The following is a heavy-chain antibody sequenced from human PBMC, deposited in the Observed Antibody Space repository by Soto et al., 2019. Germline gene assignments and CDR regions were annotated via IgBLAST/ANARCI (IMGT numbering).Heavy chain of an antibody. J-gene: IGHJ4*02. CDR3: ARPGAYCGGDCYVFDS. V-gene: IGHV1-69*02. D-gene: IGHD2-21*02. Sequence: QVQLVQSGAEVKKPGSSVKVSCKASGGTFSMNWERQAPGQGLEWMGRIIPILGLANYAQKFQDRVTITADGSTNTAYMELSSLRSEDTAVYYCARPGAYCGGDCYVFDSWGQGTLVTVSS. CDR2: IIPILGLA. CDR1: GGTFS.